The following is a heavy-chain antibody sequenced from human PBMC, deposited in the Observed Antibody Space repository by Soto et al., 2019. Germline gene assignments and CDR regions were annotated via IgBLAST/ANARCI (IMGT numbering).Heavy chain of an antibody. Sequence: GGSLRLSCAASGFTFSSYAMSWVRQAPGKGLEWVSAISGSGGSTYYADSVKGRFTISRDNSKNTLYLQMNSLRAEDTAVYYCAKDQYSDYGDYLSPYYFDYWGQGTLVTVSS. CDR3: AKDQYSDYGDYLSPYYFDY. V-gene: IGHV3-23*01. CDR2: ISGSGGST. D-gene: IGHD4-17*01. CDR1: GFTFSSYA. J-gene: IGHJ4*02.